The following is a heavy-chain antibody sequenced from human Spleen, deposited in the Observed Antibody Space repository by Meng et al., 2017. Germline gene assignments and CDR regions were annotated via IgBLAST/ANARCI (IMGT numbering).Heavy chain of an antibody. D-gene: IGHD6-19*01. CDR2: INHSGST. J-gene: IGHJ4*02. Sequence: QVQLREWGEGLLKPSETLSLTCAVYGGSFSGYYWSWIRQPPGKGLEWIGEINHSGSTNYNPSLKSRVTISVDTSKNQFSLKLSSVTAADTAVYYCARGRRLGSSGWYVVPYDYWGQGTLVTVSS. CDR1: GGSFSGYY. V-gene: IGHV4-34*01. CDR3: ARGRRLGSSGWYVVPYDY.